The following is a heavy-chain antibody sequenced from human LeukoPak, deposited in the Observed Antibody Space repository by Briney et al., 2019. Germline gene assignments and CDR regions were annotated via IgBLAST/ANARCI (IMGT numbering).Heavy chain of an antibody. Sequence: SETLSLTCTVSGGSISRYYGSWMRQPPGKGLEWIGYIYYAGSTNYNPSPENRVTISVDTSKNQFSLKLSSMPAADTAVYYCATPTFFYDSGDYYFHYWGQGTLVTVSS. CDR1: GGSISRYY. V-gene: IGHV4-59*08. CDR2: IYYAGST. CDR3: ATPTFFYDSGDYYFHY. J-gene: IGHJ4*02. D-gene: IGHD3-10*01.